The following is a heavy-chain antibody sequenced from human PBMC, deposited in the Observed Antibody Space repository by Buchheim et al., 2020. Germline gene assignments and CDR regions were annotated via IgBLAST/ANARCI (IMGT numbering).Heavy chain of an antibody. J-gene: IGHJ4*02. D-gene: IGHD6-6*01. CDR2: IKPDGSDT. CDR3: ARYSSSSPVNV. CDR1: GFTFSVYW. Sequence: EVQLVESGGGLVQPGGSLRLSCATSGFTFSVYWMSWVRQVPGKGLEWMANIKPDGSDTHYVASVKGRFTISRDNAKNSLYLQMNSLRADDTAIYYCARYSSSSPVNVWGQGTL. V-gene: IGHV3-7*01.